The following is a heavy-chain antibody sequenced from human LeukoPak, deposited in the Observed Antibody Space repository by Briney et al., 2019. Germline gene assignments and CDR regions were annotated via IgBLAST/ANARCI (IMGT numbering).Heavy chain of an antibody. CDR1: GFSVSSFG. V-gene: IGHV3-23*01. J-gene: IGHJ4*02. CDR2: ISLNGETT. D-gene: IGHD6-19*01. Sequence: GGSLRLSCAVSGFSVSSFGMSWVRQAPGKGLEWISAISLNGETTWYADSVKGRFIISRDNSKNTLYLQLTSLRAEDTAVYYCAQGFSSGWYPYWGQGTLATVSS. CDR3: AQGFSSGWYPY.